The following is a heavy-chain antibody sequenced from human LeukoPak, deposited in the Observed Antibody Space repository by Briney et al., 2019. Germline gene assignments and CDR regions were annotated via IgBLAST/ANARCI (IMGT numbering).Heavy chain of an antibody. CDR2: INPKSGVT. D-gene: IGHD2-15*01. J-gene: IGHJ5*02. V-gene: IGHV1-2*02. CDR1: GYTFSDYY. CDR3: ARGAHIAATAGGWFDP. Sequence: ASVKVSCKASGYTFSDYYMHWVRQAPGQGLEWMGWINPKSGVTNYALKFQGRVTMTRDTSINTAYMELTRLRSDDTAVFYCARGAHIAATAGGWFDPWGQGTLVTVSS.